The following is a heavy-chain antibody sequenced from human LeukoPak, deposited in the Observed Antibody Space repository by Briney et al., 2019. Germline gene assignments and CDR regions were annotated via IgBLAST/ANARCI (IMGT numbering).Heavy chain of an antibody. D-gene: IGHD5-12*01. CDR1: GLTFSESW. V-gene: IGHV3-74*01. CDR3: ARDLGLRGST. J-gene: IGHJ5*02. Sequence: GGSLRLSCEASGLTFSESWMHWVRQIPGKGLVWLSRMYGDMREISYADSVKGRFTISRGSAKNTVYLQMNSLRGEDTAVYYCARDLGLRGSTWGQGTLVTVSS. CDR2: MYGDMREI.